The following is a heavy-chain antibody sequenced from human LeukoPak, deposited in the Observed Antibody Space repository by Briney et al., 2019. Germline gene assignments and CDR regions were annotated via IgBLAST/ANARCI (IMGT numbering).Heavy chain of an antibody. Sequence: ASVKVSCKASGYIFTDYRLHWVRHAPGQGLEWMGRINPKSGVTNYAQKFQGRVTMTSDTSITTAYMELRRLKSDDTAFYLCATEDSRSGSYYDPWGQGTLVSVSS. D-gene: IGHD1-26*01. CDR1: GYIFTDYR. CDR2: INPKSGVT. J-gene: IGHJ5*02. CDR3: ATEDSRSGSYYDP. V-gene: IGHV1-2*06.